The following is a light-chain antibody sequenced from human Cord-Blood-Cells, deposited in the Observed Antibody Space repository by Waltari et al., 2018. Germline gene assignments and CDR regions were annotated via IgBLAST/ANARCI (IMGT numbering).Light chain of an antibody. Sequence: SYELTQPPSVSVSPGHTASITCSGDKLGDKYACWYQQKPGQSPVLVIYQDSKRPSGIPGRFPGSNSGNTATLTISGTQAMDEADYYCQAWDSSTVVFGGGTKLTVL. CDR3: QAWDSSTVV. J-gene: IGLJ2*01. CDR2: QDS. V-gene: IGLV3-1*01. CDR1: KLGDKY.